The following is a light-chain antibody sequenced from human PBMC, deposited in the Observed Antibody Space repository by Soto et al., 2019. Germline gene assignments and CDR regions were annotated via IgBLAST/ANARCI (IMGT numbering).Light chain of an antibody. CDR2: GAS. CDR1: QGINNY. CDR3: QKYISASFT. V-gene: IGKV1-27*01. Sequence: DIQMTQSPSSLSASVGDRVTITCRASQGINNYLAWYQQKPGKVPKLLIYGASTLQSGVPSRFSGSGSGTDFTLPISSLQPELVGTYSCQKYISASFTFGPTTSVAI. J-gene: IGKJ3*01.